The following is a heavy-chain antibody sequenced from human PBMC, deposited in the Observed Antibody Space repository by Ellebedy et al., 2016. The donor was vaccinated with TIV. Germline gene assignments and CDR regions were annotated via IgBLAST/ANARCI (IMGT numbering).Heavy chain of an antibody. CDR1: GFTFSSYA. D-gene: IGHD2-15*01. J-gene: IGHJ6*02. CDR3: AREPWSPPSYYYYGMDV. V-gene: IGHV3-30-3*01. CDR2: ISYDGSNK. Sequence: GESLKISCAASGFTFSSYAMHWVRQAPGKGLEWVAVISYDGSNKYYADSVKGRFTISRDNSKNTLYLQMNSLRAEDTAVYYCAREPWSPPSYYYYGMDVWGQGTTVTVSS.